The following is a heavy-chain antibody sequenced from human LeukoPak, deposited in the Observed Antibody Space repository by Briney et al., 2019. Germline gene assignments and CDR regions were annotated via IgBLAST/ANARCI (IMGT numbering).Heavy chain of an antibody. J-gene: IGHJ4*02. CDR2: IKQDGSEK. CDR1: GFTFSSSA. CDR3: ARDGWSPDY. V-gene: IGHV3-7*01. Sequence: PGGSLRLSCAASGFTFSSSAMTWVRQAPGKGLEWVANIKQDGSEKYYVDSVKGRFTISRDNAKNSLYLQMNSLRAEDTAVYYCARDGWSPDYWGQGTLVTVSS.